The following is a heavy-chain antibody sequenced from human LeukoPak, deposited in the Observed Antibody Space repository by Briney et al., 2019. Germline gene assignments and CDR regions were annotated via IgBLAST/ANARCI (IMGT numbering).Heavy chain of an antibody. J-gene: IGHJ6*04. D-gene: IGHD2-8*01. V-gene: IGHV1-18*04. CDR1: GYTFTSYG. CDR2: ISAYNGNT. CDR3: ASVNMLRAFYGMDV. Sequence: ASVKVSCKASGYTFTSYGISWVRQAPGQGLEWMGWISAYNGNTNYAQKLQGRVTMTTDTSTSTAYMELRSLRSDDTAVYYCASVNMLRAFYGMDVWGKGTTVTVSS.